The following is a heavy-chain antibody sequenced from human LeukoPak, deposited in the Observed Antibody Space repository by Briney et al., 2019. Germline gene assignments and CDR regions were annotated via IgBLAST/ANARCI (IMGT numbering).Heavy chain of an antibody. V-gene: IGHV3-11*04. CDR1: GFTFSDYF. J-gene: IGHJ4*02. D-gene: IGHD1-26*01. Sequence: GGSLRLSCAASGFTFSDYFMSWIRQAPGKGLEWLSYISSSGNTIYYADSVKGRFTISRDNAKNLLYLQLNSLRAEDTAVYYCGYSGTLNFDYWGQGTLVTVSS. CDR3: GYSGTLNFDY. CDR2: ISSSGNTI.